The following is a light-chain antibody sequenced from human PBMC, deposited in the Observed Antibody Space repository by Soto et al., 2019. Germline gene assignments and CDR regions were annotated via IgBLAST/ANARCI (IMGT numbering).Light chain of an antibody. J-gene: IGLJ1*01. Sequence: QSVLTQPPSVSAAPGQMVTISCSATGSNIGNNYVSWYLHLPGTAPKLLIYDNNMRPSGIPDRFSGSKSGNTASLTISGLQAEDEADYYCFSYAGDSVYVFGTGTKVTVL. CDR3: FSYAGDSVYV. CDR1: GSNIGNNY. CDR2: DNN. V-gene: IGLV1-51*01.